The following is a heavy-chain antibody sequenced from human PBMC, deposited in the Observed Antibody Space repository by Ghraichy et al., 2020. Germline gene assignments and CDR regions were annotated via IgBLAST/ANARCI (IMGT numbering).Heavy chain of an antibody. V-gene: IGHV3-30*18. D-gene: IGHD5-18*01. Sequence: RGSLRLSCAASGFTFSSYGMHWVRQAPGKGLEWVAVISYDGSNKYYADSVKGRFTISRDNSKNTLYLQMNSLRAEDTAVYYCAKDLGGIQLWYVFDYWGQGTLVTVSS. CDR3: AKDLGGIQLWYVFDY. CDR2: ISYDGSNK. CDR1: GFTFSSYG. J-gene: IGHJ4*02.